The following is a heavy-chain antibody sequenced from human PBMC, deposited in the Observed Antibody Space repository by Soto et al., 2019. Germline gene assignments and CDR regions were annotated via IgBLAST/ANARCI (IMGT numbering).Heavy chain of an antibody. V-gene: IGHV3-48*03. CDR2: ISHSGATI. CDR1: GFLLGIYK. D-gene: IGHD6-6*01. CDR3: ARGAFWYTTSTTDDAFDV. J-gene: IGHJ3*01. Sequence: GGSLIHSCADAGFLLGIYKMNLVRQALGKGLEWVAHISHSGATIFYADSVKGRFTISRDNTNNSLSLQMNSLRAEDTAIYYCARGAFWYTTSTTDDAFDVWGRGKVV.